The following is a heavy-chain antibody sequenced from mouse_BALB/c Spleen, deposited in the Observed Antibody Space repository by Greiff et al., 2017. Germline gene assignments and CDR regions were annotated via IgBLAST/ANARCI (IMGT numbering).Heavy chain of an antibody. V-gene: IGHV5-9-1*01. J-gene: IGHJ3*01. CDR3: ARSRPYRYDEVSFAY. CDR2: ISSGGSYT. D-gene: IGHD2-14*01. Sequence: DVMLVESGGGLVKPGGSLKLSCAASGFTFSSYAMSWVRQTPEKRLEWVATISSGGSYTYYPDSVKGRFTISRDNAKNTLYLQMSSLRSEDTAMYYCARSRPYRYDEVSFAYWGQGTLVTVSA. CDR1: GFTFSSYA.